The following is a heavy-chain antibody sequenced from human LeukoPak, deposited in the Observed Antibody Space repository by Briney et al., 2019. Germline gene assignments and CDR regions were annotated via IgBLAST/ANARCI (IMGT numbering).Heavy chain of an antibody. Sequence: GGSLRLSCAASGFTFSSYGMNWVRQAPGKGLEWVSSISSSSSYIYYADSVKGRFTISRDNAKNSLYLQMNSLRAEDAAVYYCASEGYSYGLDYWGQGTLVTVSS. CDR2: ISSSSSYI. CDR3: ASEGYSYGLDY. J-gene: IGHJ4*02. CDR1: GFTFSSYG. V-gene: IGHV3-21*01. D-gene: IGHD5-18*01.